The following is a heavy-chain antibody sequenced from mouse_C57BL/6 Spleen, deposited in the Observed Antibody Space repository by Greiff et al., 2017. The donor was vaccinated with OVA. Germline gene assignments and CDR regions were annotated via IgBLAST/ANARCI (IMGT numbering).Heavy chain of an antibody. D-gene: IGHD2-4*01. J-gene: IGHJ2*01. CDR1: GYAFSSSW. Sequence: QVQRKESGPELVKPGASVKISCKASGYAFSSSWLNWVKQRPGKGLEWIGRFDPGDGDTNYNGKFKGKATLTADKSSSTAYMQLSSLTSEDSEVYICARGGDYDEEDYIDYWGQGTTLTVSS. V-gene: IGHV1-82*01. CDR2: FDPGDGDT. CDR3: ARGGDYDEEDYIDY.